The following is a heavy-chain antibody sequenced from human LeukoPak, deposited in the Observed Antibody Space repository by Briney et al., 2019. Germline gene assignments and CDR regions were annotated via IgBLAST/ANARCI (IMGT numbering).Heavy chain of an antibody. Sequence: ASVNVSCKSSGYTFTIYGISWVRPAPGQGLEWLGWISAYNGNTNYAQKLQGRVTMTTDTSTSTAYMELRSLRSDDTAVYYCARESGIVGSTGGDYWGQGTLVTVSS. CDR2: ISAYNGNT. J-gene: IGHJ4*02. CDR3: ARESGIVGSTGGDY. CDR1: GYTFTIYG. D-gene: IGHD1-26*01. V-gene: IGHV1-18*01.